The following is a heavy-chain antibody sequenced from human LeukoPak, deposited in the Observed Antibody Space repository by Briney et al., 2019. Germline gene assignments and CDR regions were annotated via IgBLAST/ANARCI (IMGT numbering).Heavy chain of an antibody. D-gene: IGHD4-17*01. CDR1: GGSISSGGYY. J-gene: IGHJ6*02. V-gene: IGHV4-31*03. CDR2: IYYSGST. CDR3: ARAVGDSSYYYYGMDV. Sequence: SETLSLTCTVSGGSISSGGYYWSWIRQHPGKGLEWIGYIYYSGSTYYNPSLKSRVTISVDTSKNQFSLKLSSATAADTAVYYCARAVGDSSYYYYGMDVWGQGTTVTVSS.